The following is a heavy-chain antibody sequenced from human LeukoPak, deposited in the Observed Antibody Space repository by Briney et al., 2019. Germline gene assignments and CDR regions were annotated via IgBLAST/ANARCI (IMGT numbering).Heavy chain of an antibody. J-gene: IGHJ1*01. CDR1: GITLSNYG. CDR2: ISDSGGST. D-gene: IGHD4-17*01. Sequence: GGSLRLSCVVSGITLSNYGMSWVRQAPGKGLEWVAGISDSGGSTYYADSVKGRFTISRDNSKNTVYLQMNSLRAEDTAVYYCASGSTVTTAWRELQHWGQGTLVTVSS. CDR3: ASGSTVTTAWRELQH. V-gene: IGHV3-23*01.